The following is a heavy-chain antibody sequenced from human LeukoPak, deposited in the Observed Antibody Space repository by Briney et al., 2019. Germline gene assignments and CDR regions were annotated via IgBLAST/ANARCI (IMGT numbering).Heavy chain of an antibody. D-gene: IGHD3-10*01. CDR1: GFIFSNYW. V-gene: IGHV3-7*01. CDR3: VSAVRGSPIDY. J-gene: IGHJ4*02. CDR2: IKTDGSET. Sequence: GGSLRLSCAASGFIFSNYWMGWVRQAPGKGLACVANIKTDGSETYYVDSVKGRFTISRDNAKNSLFLQMNSLRAEDTAIYYCVSAVRGSPIDYWGQGTLVSVPS.